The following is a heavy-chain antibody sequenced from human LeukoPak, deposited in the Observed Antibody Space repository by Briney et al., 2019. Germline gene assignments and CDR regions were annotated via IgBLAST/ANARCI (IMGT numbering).Heavy chain of an antibody. Sequence: GGSLRLSCAASGFTFSSFTMNWVRQAPGKGLEWVSSISSSSSYIYSADSVKGRFTISRDNSKNTLSLQMNSLRAEDTAIYYCAKDVYTVTTVTLNAWGQGTLVTVSS. CDR2: ISSSSSYI. CDR1: GFTFSSFT. D-gene: IGHD4-17*01. CDR3: AKDVYTVTTVTLNA. J-gene: IGHJ5*02. V-gene: IGHV3-21*04.